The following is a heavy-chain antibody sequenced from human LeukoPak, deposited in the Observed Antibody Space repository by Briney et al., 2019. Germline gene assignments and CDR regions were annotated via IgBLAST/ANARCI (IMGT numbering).Heavy chain of an antibody. V-gene: IGHV3-23*01. CDR2: ISGSGSGGST. D-gene: IGHD2-2*03. CDR3: AKLVIVVVPAANDY. J-gene: IGHJ4*02. CDR1: GFTFSSSA. Sequence: GGSLRLSCAASGFTFSSSAMSWVRQAPGKGLEWVSNISGSGSGGSTYYADSVKGRFTISRDNSKNTLYLQMNSLRAEDTAVYYCAKLVIVVVPAANDYWGQGTLVTVSS.